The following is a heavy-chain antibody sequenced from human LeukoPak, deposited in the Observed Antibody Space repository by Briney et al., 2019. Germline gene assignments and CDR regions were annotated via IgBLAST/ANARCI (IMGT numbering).Heavy chain of an antibody. CDR3: ARDWCSTIVCFVVSAYMDV. CDR1: GYTFTSYD. J-gene: IGHJ6*03. Sequence: ASVKVSCKASGYTFTSYDINWVRQAPGQGLEWMGWMNPNSGNTGYAQKFQGRVTVTRNTSISTAYMELSSLRSEDTAVYYCARDWCSTIVCFVVSAYMDVWGKGTTVTVSS. CDR2: MNPNSGNT. D-gene: IGHD2-21*01. V-gene: IGHV1-8*01.